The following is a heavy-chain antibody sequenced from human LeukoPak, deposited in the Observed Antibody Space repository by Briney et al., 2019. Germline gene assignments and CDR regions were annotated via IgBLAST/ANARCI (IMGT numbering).Heavy chain of an antibody. CDR2: ISSSSSII. CDR1: GFTFSSYS. J-gene: IGHJ4*02. CDR3: ARYCGASSCYAGFDH. Sequence: PGGSLRLSCAASGFTFSSYSMNWVRQAPGKGLEWVSHISSSSSIIYYADSVKGRFTISRDNAKSTLYLQMNSLRAEDTAVYYCARYCGASSCYAGFDHWGQGSLVTVSS. D-gene: IGHD2-2*01. V-gene: IGHV3-48*01.